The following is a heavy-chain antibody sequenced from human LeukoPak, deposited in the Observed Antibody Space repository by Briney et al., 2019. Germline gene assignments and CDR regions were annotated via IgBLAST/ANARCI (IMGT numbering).Heavy chain of an antibody. CDR3: ARAGSRRYSSSSVDFDY. Sequence: GGSLRLSCAASRFTFSSYWMSWVRQAPGKGLEWVANIKRDGSEKYYVDSVKGRFTISRDNVKNSLYLQMNSLRGEDTAVYYCARAGSRRYSSSSVDFDYWGQGTLVTVSS. CDR1: RFTFSSYW. CDR2: IKRDGSEK. V-gene: IGHV3-7*01. J-gene: IGHJ4*02. D-gene: IGHD6-6*01.